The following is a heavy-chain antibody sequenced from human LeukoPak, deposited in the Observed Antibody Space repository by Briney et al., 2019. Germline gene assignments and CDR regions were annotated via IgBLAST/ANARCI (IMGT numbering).Heavy chain of an antibody. J-gene: IGHJ4*02. CDR3: ARGGFYCGGDCYVDY. CDR1: GGSFSPYY. Sequence: SETLSRTSAVHGGSFSPYYWSWIRQPPGKGLEWIGEINHSGSTNYNPSLKSRVTISVDTSKNQFSLRLSSVTAADTAVYYCARGGFYCGGDCYVDYWGQGTLVTVSS. V-gene: IGHV4-34*01. CDR2: INHSGST. D-gene: IGHD2-21*02.